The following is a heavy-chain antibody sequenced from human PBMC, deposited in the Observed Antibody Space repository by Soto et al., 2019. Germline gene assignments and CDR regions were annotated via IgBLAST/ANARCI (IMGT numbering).Heavy chain of an antibody. J-gene: IGHJ3*01. V-gene: IGHV3-23*01. CDR2: MGGTVGDSDGVS. Sequence: VQLLESGGDLVQPGGSLRLSCVASGFILNNYAMIWVRQAPGQGLEWVSNMGGTVGDSDGVSLYEDSVKCRFTISRDSSANTLFLHMDNLRAEYSALYYCVKRGRNWGAFDFWGQGTTVVVSS. CDR1: GFILNNYA. D-gene: IGHD7-27*01. CDR3: VKRGRNWGAFDF.